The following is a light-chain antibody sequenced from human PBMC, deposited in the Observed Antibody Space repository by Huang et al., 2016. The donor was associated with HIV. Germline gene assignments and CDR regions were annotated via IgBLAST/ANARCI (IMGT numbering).Light chain of an antibody. CDR1: QNIGNF. CDR3: QESHTSPRIS. V-gene: IGKV1-39*01. CDR2: AAT. Sequence: DIQMTQSPSSLSASVGDRVTITCRASQNIGNFLNWYQQKPGKAPQVLIYAATTLQVGVPSRFSGSGSVTVFTLTISSLQPEDLATYYCQESHTSPRISFGGGTKIDIK. J-gene: IGKJ4*01.